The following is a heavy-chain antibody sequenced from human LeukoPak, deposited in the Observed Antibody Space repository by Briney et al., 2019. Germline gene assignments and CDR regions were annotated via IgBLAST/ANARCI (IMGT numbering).Heavy chain of an antibody. J-gene: IGHJ4*02. D-gene: IGHD3-10*01. CDR3: AKPLWFGELAVCFDY. Sequence: GGSLRLSCAASGFTFSGYAMSWVRQAPGKGLEWVSAISGSGGSTYYADSVKGRFTISRDNSKNTLYLQMNSLRAEDTAVYYCAKPLWFGELAVCFDYWGQGTLVTVSS. CDR1: GFTFSGYA. V-gene: IGHV3-23*01. CDR2: ISGSGGST.